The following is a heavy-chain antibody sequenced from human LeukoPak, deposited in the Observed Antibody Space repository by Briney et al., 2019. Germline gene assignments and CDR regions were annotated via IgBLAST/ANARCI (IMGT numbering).Heavy chain of an antibody. CDR3: ARVDDFWSGYDY. D-gene: IGHD3-3*01. CDR1: GGSISSHY. CDR2: IYYSGTT. V-gene: IGHV4-59*11. J-gene: IGHJ4*02. Sequence: SETLSLTCTVSGGSISSHYWSWIRQPPGKGLEWIGYIYYSGTTNYNPSLKSRVTISVDTSKNQFSLKLSSVTAADTAVYYCARVDDFWSGYDYWGQGTLVTVSS.